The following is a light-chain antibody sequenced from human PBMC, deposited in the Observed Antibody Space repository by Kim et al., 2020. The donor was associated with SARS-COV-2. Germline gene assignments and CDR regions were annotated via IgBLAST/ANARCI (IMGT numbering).Light chain of an antibody. Sequence: GVTITSAGSSSSNETRYAIHWYQQLPGTAPKLLIYDHSNRPSGVPDRFSGSKSGTAASLAITGLQAEDEADYYCQSYDSSLSGWVFGGGTKVTVL. J-gene: IGLJ3*02. CDR3: QSYDSSLSGWV. CDR1: SSSNETRYA. V-gene: IGLV1-40*01. CDR2: DHS.